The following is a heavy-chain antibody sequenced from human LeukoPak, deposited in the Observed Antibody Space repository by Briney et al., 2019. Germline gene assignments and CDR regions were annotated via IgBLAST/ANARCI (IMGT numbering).Heavy chain of an antibody. CDR1: GGSFSGYY. CDR2: INHSGST. V-gene: IGHV4-34*01. J-gene: IGHJ4*02. Sequence: PSETLSLTCAVYGGSFSGYYWSWIRQPPGKGLEWIGEINHSGSTNYNPSLKSRVTISVDTSKNQFSLKLSSVTAADTAVYYCATLSLTTPGNFDYWGQGTLVTVSS. CDR3: ATLSLTTPGNFDY. D-gene: IGHD1/OR15-1a*01.